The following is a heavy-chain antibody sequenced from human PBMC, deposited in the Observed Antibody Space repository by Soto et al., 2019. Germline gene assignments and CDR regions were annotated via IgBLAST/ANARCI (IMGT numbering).Heavy chain of an antibody. CDR1: GGSISSGGYY. D-gene: IGHD5-12*01. J-gene: IGHJ3*02. V-gene: IGHV4-31*03. Sequence: SETLSLTCTVSGGSISSGGYYWSWIRQHPGKGLEWIGYIYYSGSTYYNPSLKSRVTISVDTSKNQFSLKLSSVTAADTAVYYCARDSRGYEEAFDIWGQGTMVTVSS. CDR3: ARDSRGYEEAFDI. CDR2: IYYSGST.